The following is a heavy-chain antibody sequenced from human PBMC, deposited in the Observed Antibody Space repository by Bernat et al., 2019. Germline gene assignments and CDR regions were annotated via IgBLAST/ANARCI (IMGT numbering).Heavy chain of an antibody. CDR1: GFTFSSYA. CDR3: AKGSGSYFGFDY. Sequence: EVQLLESGGGLVQPGGSLRLSCAASGFTFSSYAMSWVRQAPGKGLEWVSAISSSGGSTYYADSVKGRFTISRDNSKNTLYLQMNSLRAEDTAVYYCAKGSGSYFGFDYWGQGTLVTVSS. J-gene: IGHJ4*02. CDR2: ISSSGGST. V-gene: IGHV3-23*01. D-gene: IGHD1-26*01.